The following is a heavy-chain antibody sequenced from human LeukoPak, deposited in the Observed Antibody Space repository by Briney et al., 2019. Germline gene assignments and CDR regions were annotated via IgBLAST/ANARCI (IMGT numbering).Heavy chain of an antibody. CDR3: ARRPALERYYFDY. D-gene: IGHD1-1*01. V-gene: IGHV3-23*01. Sequence: GGSLRLSCSASGVTFSSYAMSWSRQPPGRGLQWVATISGSGGSTYYAASVKGRFTISRDNSKNTLYMQMNSLRAEDMAVYYCARRPALERYYFDYWGQGTLVTVSS. CDR2: ISGSGGST. CDR1: GVTFSSYA. J-gene: IGHJ4*02.